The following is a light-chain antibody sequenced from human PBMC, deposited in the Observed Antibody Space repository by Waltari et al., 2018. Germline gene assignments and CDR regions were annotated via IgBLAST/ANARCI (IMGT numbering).Light chain of an antibody. V-gene: IGLV2-14*03. Sequence: QSALTQPASVSGSPGQSITISCTGTSSDIGCYNYVSWFQQHPGRAPKLIIYGVNNRPAGISNRFSGSKSGNTASLTISGLQAEDESHYYCTSYTTSFTVVFGGGTKLTVL. J-gene: IGLJ2*01. CDR1: SSDIGCYNY. CDR2: GVN. CDR3: TSYTTSFTVV.